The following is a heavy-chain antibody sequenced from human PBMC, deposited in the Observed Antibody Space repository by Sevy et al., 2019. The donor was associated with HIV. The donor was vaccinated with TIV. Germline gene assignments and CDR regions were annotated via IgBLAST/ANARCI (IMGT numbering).Heavy chain of an antibody. D-gene: IGHD1-26*01. Sequence: GGSLRLSCVVSGFTFSSDWMHWVRQAPGKGLVWVSRINSDGSRTNYADSVKGRFTISRDSAKNTLFQQMNSLRAEDTAVYYCIRGTSGTFGYWGQGTLVTVSS. CDR3: IRGTSGTFGY. CDR2: INSDGSRT. CDR1: GFTFSSDW. V-gene: IGHV3-74*01. J-gene: IGHJ4*02.